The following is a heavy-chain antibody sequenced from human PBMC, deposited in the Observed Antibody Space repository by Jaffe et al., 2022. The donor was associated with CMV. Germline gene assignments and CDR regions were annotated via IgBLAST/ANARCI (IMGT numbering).Heavy chain of an antibody. V-gene: IGHV3-48*03. CDR3: ASGVREMATMGAFDI. CDR1: GFTFSSYE. CDR2: ISSSGSTI. D-gene: IGHD3-10*01. Sequence: EVQLVESGGGLVQPGGSLRLSCAASGFTFSSYEMNWVRQAPGKGLEWVSYISSSGSTIYYADSVKGRFTISRDNAKNSLYLQMNSLRAEDTAVYYCASGVREMATMGAFDIWGQGTMVTVSS. J-gene: IGHJ3*02.